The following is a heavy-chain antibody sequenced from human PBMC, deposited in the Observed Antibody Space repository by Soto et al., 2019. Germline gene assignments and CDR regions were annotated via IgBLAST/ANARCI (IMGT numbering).Heavy chain of an antibody. D-gene: IGHD1-26*01. Sequence: SETLCLTCAVSGGSISSGGYSWNWIRQPPGKGLEWIGYIYHSGSTYYNPSLESRVTISVHTSNSQFSLELSSVTAADTAVYYCARGLITGSQYSGGWYYFDSSGQATQLTVSS. CDR2: IYHSGST. J-gene: IGHJ4*02. CDR1: GGSISSGGYS. V-gene: IGHV4-30-2*01. CDR3: ARGLITGSQYSGGWYYFDS.